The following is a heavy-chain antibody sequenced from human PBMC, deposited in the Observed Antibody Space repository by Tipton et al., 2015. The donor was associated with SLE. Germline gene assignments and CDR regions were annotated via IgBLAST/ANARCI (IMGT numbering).Heavy chain of an antibody. J-gene: IGHJ3*02. CDR3: ARDVGGGHAFDI. Sequence: TLSLTCTVSGGSISSGSYYWSWIRQPPGKGLEWIGYMYYGGSTNYKPSLKSRVTISVDTSKNQFSLKLNSVTAADTAVYYCARDVGGGHAFDIWGQGTMVTVSS. CDR1: GGSISSGSYY. D-gene: IGHD3-16*01. CDR2: MYYGGST. V-gene: IGHV4-61*01.